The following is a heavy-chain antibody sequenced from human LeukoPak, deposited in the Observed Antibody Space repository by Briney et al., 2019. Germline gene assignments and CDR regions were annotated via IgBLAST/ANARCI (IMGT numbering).Heavy chain of an antibody. D-gene: IGHD6-13*01. CDR1: GYTFTNYY. CDR2: INPSGGST. J-gene: IGHJ4*02. Sequence: ASVKVSCKASGYTFTNYYMHWVRQAPGQGLEWMGIINPSGGSTSYAQKFQGRVTMTRDTSTSTVYMELSSLRSEDTAVYYCARRGYSSSPPHPYYFDYWGQGTLVTVSS. V-gene: IGHV1-46*01. CDR3: ARRGYSSSPPHPYYFDY.